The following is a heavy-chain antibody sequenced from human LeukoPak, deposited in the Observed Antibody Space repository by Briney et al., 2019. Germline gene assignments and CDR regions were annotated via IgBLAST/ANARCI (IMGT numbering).Heavy chain of an antibody. V-gene: IGHV3-48*01. CDR3: VRASHIVVVTGIPQGYYYYMDV. J-gene: IGHJ6*03. Sequence: PGGSLRLSCAASEFSVGSNYMTWVRQAPGKGLEWVSYISSSTDTIYYADSVKGRFTISRDNAKSSLFLQMSSLRAEDTAVYYCVRASHIVVVTGIPQGYYYYMDVWGKGTTVTVSS. CDR1: EFSVGSNY. CDR2: ISSSTDTI. D-gene: IGHD2-21*02.